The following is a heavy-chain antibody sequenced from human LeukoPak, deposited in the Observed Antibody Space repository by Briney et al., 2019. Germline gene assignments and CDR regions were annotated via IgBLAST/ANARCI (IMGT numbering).Heavy chain of an antibody. Sequence: SGGSLRLSCAASGFTFSSYAMSWVRQAPGKGLGWVGRIESKTDGGTTDYAAPVKGRFTISRDDSTNTLYLQMNSLKSEDTAVYYCTTYGSGRKFDYWGQGILVTVSS. CDR3: TTYGSGRKFDY. CDR1: GFTFSSYA. D-gene: IGHD3-10*01. J-gene: IGHJ4*02. CDR2: IESKTDGGTT. V-gene: IGHV3-15*04.